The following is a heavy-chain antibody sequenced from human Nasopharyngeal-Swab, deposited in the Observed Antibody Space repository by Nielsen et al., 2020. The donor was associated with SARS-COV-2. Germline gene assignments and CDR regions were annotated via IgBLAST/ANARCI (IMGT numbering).Heavy chain of an antibody. D-gene: IGHD1-7*01. Sequence: ASVKVSCKVSGYTLTELSMHWVRQAPGQGLEWMGWISAYNGNTNYAQKLQGRVTMTTDTSTSTAYMELRSLRSDDTAVYYCARGTGTTYYYYYMDVWGKGTTVTVSS. V-gene: IGHV1-18*01. CDR2: ISAYNGNT. CDR1: GYTLTELS. J-gene: IGHJ6*03. CDR3: ARGTGTTYYYYYMDV.